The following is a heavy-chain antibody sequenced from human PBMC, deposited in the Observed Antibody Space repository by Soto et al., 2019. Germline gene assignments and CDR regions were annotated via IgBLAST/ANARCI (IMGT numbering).Heavy chain of an antibody. J-gene: IGHJ6*02. D-gene: IGHD6-6*01. CDR2: INAGNGNT. CDR1: GYTFTSYA. V-gene: IGHV1-3*01. Sequence: ASVKVSCKASGYTFTSYAMHWVRQAPGQRLEWMGWINAGNGNTKYSQKFQGRVTITRDTSASTAYMELSSLRSEDTAVYYCARGSSSAHIYYYYGMDVWGQGTTVTVSS. CDR3: ARGSSSAHIYYYYGMDV.